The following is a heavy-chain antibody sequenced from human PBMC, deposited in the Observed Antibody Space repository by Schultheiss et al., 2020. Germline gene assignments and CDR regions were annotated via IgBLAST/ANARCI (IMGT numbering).Heavy chain of an antibody. V-gene: IGHV3-30*02. Sequence: GGSLRLSCAASGFTFSSYWMHWVRQAPGKGLEWVAVIWYDGSNKYYADSVKGRFTISRDNSKNTLYLQMNSLRAEDTAVYYCAKDPYSSGWEYYFDYWGQGTLVTVSS. J-gene: IGHJ4*02. CDR3: AKDPYSSGWEYYFDY. CDR1: GFTFSSYW. CDR2: IWYDGSNK. D-gene: IGHD6-19*01.